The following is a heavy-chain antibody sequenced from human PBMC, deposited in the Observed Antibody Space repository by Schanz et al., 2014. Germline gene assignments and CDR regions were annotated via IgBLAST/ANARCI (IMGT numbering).Heavy chain of an antibody. CDR2: INTNTGNP. Sequence: QVQLVQSGADVTKPGASVKVSCTASGYTFTGYSMHWVRQAPGQGLEWVGWINTNTGNPTYAQGFTGRFVFSLDTSVSTAYLQISSLKAEDTAAYYCTTETIAMAGTFSIWGQGTLVTVSS. J-gene: IGHJ4*02. V-gene: IGHV7-4-1*02. D-gene: IGHD6-19*01. CDR1: GYTFTGYS. CDR3: TTETIAMAGTFSI.